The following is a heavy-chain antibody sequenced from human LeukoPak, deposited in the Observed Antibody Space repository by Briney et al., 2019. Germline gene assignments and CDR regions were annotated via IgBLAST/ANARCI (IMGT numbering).Heavy chain of an antibody. CDR1: GFTFSSYG. V-gene: IGHV3-30*18. D-gene: IGHD2-2*01. CDR2: ISYDGSNK. CDR3: AKGYCGSPSCYLEY. Sequence: PGRSLRLSCAASGFTFSSYGMHWVRQAPGKGLEWVAVISYDGSNKYYADSVKGRFTISRDNSKNTLHLQMNSLRAEDTAVYHCAKGYCGSPSCYLEYWGQGTLVTVSS. J-gene: IGHJ4*02.